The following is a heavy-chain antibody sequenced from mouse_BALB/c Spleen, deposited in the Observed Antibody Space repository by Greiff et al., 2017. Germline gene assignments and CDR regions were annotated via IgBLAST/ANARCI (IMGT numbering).Heavy chain of an antibody. D-gene: IGHD1-2*01. Sequence: EVKVEESGGGLVKPGGSLKLSCAASGFTFSSYAMSWVRQTPEKRLEWVASISSGGSTYYPDSVKGRFTISRDNARNILYLQMSSLRSEDTAMYYCARGPLITTAAMDYWGQGTSVTVSS. V-gene: IGHV5-6-5*01. CDR2: ISSGGST. J-gene: IGHJ4*01. CDR3: ARGPLITTAAMDY. CDR1: GFTFSSYA.